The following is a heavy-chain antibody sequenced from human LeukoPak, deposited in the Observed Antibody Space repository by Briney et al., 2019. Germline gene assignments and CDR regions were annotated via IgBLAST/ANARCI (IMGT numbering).Heavy chain of an antibody. V-gene: IGHV3-66*01. J-gene: IGHJ4*02. CDR2: IYSGGST. CDR1: GFTVSSNY. D-gene: IGHD6-19*01. CDR3: ARGKEPVAGSLSHFDY. Sequence: GGSLRLSCAASGFTVSSNYMSWVRQAPGKGLEWVSVIYSGGSTYYADSVKGRFTISRDNSKNTLCLQMNSLRAEDTAVYYCARGKEPVAGSLSHFDYWGQGTLVTVSS.